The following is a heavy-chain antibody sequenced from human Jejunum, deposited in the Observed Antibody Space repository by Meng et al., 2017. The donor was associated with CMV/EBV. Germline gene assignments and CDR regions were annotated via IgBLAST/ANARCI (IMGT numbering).Heavy chain of an antibody. D-gene: IGHD3-10*01. CDR2: INAGNGNT. V-gene: IGHV1-3*01. CDR1: AYSFATYA. Sequence: SCQASAYSFATYAMHWVRQAPGQRLEWMGRINAGNGNTEYSQKFQGRVTITSDTSASTAYMELSSLTSEDTAVYYCARYYGSGALDYWGQGTLVTVSS. CDR3: ARYYGSGALDY. J-gene: IGHJ4*02.